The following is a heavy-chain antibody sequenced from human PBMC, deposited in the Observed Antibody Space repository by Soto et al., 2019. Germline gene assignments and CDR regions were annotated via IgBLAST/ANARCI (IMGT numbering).Heavy chain of an antibody. J-gene: IGHJ5*02. CDR2: INHSGST. Sequence: SETLSLTCAVYGGSFSGYYWSWIRQPPGKGLEWIGEINHSGSTNYNPSLKSRVTISVDTSKNQFSLKLSSVTAADTAVYYCARAYKYSARPNWFDPWGQGTLVTVSS. V-gene: IGHV4-34*01. CDR3: ARAYKYSARPNWFDP. D-gene: IGHD6-6*01. CDR1: GGSFSGYY.